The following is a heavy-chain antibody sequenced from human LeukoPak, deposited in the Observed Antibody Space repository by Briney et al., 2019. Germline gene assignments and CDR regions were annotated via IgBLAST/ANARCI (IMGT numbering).Heavy chain of an antibody. CDR2: IDWDDDQ. CDR3: ARTRYSSGWPEYFQD. CDR1: GFSLSTTGMC. J-gene: IGHJ1*01. D-gene: IGHD6-19*01. Sequence: SGPTLVNPTHTLTLTCTFSGFSLSTTGMCVTWIRQPPRKPLEWLARIDWDDDQYYSTSLKTRLTISKDTSKNQVVLKMTDMDPVDTATYYCARTRYSSGWPEYFQDWGQGTLVSVSS. V-gene: IGHV2-70*11.